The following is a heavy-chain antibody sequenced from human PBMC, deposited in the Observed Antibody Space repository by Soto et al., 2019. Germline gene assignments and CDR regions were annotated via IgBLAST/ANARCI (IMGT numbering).Heavy chain of an antibody. Sequence: QVQLVQSGAEVKKPGASVTVSCKASGYTFTSYTLHWVRQAPGQGLEWMGWISTYNENTRYAQKFQGRVTMTTDTSTSTAYMELRSLTSDDTAVYYCAREGYCSSGSCALYSHDYFGMDVWGQGTTVTVSS. CDR2: ISTYNENT. J-gene: IGHJ6*02. CDR1: GYTFTSYT. CDR3: AREGYCSSGSCALYSHDYFGMDV. D-gene: IGHD2-15*01. V-gene: IGHV1-3*04.